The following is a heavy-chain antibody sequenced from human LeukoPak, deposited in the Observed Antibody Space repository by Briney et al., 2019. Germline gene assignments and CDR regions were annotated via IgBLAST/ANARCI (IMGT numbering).Heavy chain of an antibody. D-gene: IGHD3-3*01. Sequence: ASVKVSCKASGGTFSSYAISWVRQAPGQGLEWMGGIIPIFGTANYAQKFQGRVTITTDESTSTAYMELSSLRSEDTAVYYCASSRGYDFWSGLYWGQGTLVTVSS. CDR1: GGTFSSYA. V-gene: IGHV1-69*05. CDR3: ASSRGYDFWSGLY. J-gene: IGHJ4*02. CDR2: IIPIFGTA.